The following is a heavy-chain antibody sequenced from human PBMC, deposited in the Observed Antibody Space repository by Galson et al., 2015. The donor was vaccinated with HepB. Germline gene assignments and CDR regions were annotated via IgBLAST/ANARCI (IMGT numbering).Heavy chain of an antibody. CDR1: GFTFSSYG. D-gene: IGHD5-18*01. J-gene: IGHJ4*02. CDR3: AKTDRAVVRGDY. CDR2: ISHGGGYT. V-gene: IGHV3-23*01. Sequence: SPRLSCAASGFTFSSYGTSWVRQAPGKGLEWVSTISHGGGYTYYADSVKGRFTISRDNSKNTVYLQMNSLRVEDTAIYYCAKTDRAVVRGDYWGQGTLVSVSS.